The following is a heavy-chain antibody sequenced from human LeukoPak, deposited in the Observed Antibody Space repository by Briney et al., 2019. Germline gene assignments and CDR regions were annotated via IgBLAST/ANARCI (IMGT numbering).Heavy chain of an antibody. V-gene: IGHV3-30*02. CDR2: IHSDGSNK. Sequence: GGSLRLSCAASGFTFSSYAMHWVRQAPGKGLEWVAFIHSDGSNKHYADSVKGRFTISRDNSKNTLYLQMNSLRAEDTAVYYCAKDPFPMTTVTTSGTAIDYWGQGTLVTVSS. CDR1: GFTFSSYA. D-gene: IGHD4-17*01. CDR3: AKDPFPMTTVTTSGTAIDY. J-gene: IGHJ4*02.